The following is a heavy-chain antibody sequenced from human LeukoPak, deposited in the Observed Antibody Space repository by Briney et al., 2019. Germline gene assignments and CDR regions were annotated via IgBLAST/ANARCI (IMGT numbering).Heavy chain of an antibody. CDR2: MNPNSGNT. CDR3: AKAAAYDFDL. V-gene: IGHV1-8*02. CDR1: GYSFTSYG. D-gene: IGHD2-2*01. J-gene: IGHJ2*01. Sequence: AASVKVSCKASGYSFTSYGISWVRQATGQGLEWMGWMNPNSGNTGYAQKFQGRVTMTRSTSISTAYMELSSLRSEDTAVYYCAKAAAYDFDLWGRGTLVTVSS.